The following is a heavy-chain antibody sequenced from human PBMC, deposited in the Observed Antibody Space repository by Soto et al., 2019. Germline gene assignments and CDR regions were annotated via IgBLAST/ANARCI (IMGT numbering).Heavy chain of an antibody. CDR2: ISGSGGSGRG. D-gene: IGHD4-4*01. J-gene: IGHJ4*02. CDR3: AKDLDDYSSAIDF. Sequence: GGSLRLSCVGSGFSFRKYAMNWVRQAPGKGLEWVSGISGSGGSGRGFYADPVKGRFTISRDNSKNTLYLEMNSLRAEDTAVYYCAKDLDDYSSAIDFWGQGTLVTVSS. V-gene: IGHV3-23*01. CDR1: GFSFRKYA.